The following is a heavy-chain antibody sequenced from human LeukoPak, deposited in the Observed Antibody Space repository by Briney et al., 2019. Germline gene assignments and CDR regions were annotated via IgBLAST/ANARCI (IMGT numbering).Heavy chain of an antibody. CDR2: ISAYNGNT. D-gene: IGHD2-15*01. J-gene: IGHJ1*01. V-gene: IGHV1-18*04. CDR1: GYAFTDYY. Sequence: ASVKVSCEASGYAFTDYYLHWVRQAPGQGLEWMGWISAYNGNTNYAQKLQGRVTMTTDTSTSTAYMELRSLRSDDTAVYYCARDLPRYCSGGSCSGYFQHWGQGTLVTVSS. CDR3: ARDLPRYCSGGSCSGYFQH.